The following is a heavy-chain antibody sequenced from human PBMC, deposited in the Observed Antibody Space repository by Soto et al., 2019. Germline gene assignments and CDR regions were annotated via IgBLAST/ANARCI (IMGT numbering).Heavy chain of an antibody. Sequence: PSETLSLTCAVSGGSISSGGYSWSWIRQPPGKGLEWIGYIYHSGSTYYNPSLKSRVTISVDRSKNQFSLKLSSVTAADTAVYYCARRGAMVRGVSIVYAFDSRGQGTMVTGSS. CDR1: GGSISSGGYS. CDR3: ARRGAMVRGVSIVYAFDS. J-gene: IGHJ3*02. D-gene: IGHD3-10*01. V-gene: IGHV4-30-2*01. CDR2: IYHSGST.